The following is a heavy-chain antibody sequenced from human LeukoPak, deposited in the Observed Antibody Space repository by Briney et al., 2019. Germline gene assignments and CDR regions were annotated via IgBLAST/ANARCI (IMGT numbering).Heavy chain of an antibody. D-gene: IGHD2-21*02. CDR3: AKGADIVVVTAYFDY. CDR1: GFTFSSYA. J-gene: IGHJ4*02. CDR2: VSGSGGST. V-gene: IGHV3-23*01. Sequence: GSLRLSCAASGFTFSSYAMSWVRQAPGKGLEWVSSVSGSGGSTYYADSVKGRFTISRDNSKNTLYLQMNSLRAEDTAVYYCAKGADIVVVTAYFDYWGQGTLVTVSS.